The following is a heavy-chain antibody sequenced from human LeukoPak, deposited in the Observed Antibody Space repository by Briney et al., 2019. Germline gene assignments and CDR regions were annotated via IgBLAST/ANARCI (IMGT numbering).Heavy chain of an antibody. D-gene: IGHD6-13*01. CDR2: IYSGDDT. CDR3: ARGPGSSWYSDY. Sequence: GSLRLSCVASGFTFSTYGMSWVRQAPGKGLEWVSIIYSGDDTYYADSVKGRFTISRDNSKNTLYLQMNSLRAEDTAVYYCARGPGSSWYSDYWGQGTLVTVSS. J-gene: IGHJ4*02. CDR1: GFTFSTYG. V-gene: IGHV3-66*02.